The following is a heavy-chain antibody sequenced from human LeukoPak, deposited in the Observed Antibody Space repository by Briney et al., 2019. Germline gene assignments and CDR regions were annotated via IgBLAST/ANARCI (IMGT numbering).Heavy chain of an antibody. CDR1: GGSFSGYY. D-gene: IGHD3-16*01. CDR3: ARSGDGYTFDY. CDR2: INHSGST. J-gene: IGHJ4*02. V-gene: IGHV4-34*01. Sequence: SETLSLTCAVYGGSFSGYYWSWIRQPPGKGLEWIGEINHSGSTNYNPSLKSRVTISVDTSKNQFSLKLSSVTAADTAVYYCARSGDGYTFDYWGQGTLVTVSS.